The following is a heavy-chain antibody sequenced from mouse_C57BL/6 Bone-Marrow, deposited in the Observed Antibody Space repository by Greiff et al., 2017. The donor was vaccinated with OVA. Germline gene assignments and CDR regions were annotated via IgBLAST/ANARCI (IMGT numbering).Heavy chain of an antibody. CDR1: GYTFTSYW. J-gene: IGHJ2*01. Sequence: QVQLQQPGAELVKPGASVTLSCKASGYTFTSYWMHWVKQRPGHGLEWIGMIHPNSGSTNYNQKFKSKATLTVDKSSSTAYMQLSNLTSEDSTVYYCTRILRRNTGGQDTTLTVSS. CDR3: TRILRRNT. V-gene: IGHV1-64*01. CDR2: IHPNSGST.